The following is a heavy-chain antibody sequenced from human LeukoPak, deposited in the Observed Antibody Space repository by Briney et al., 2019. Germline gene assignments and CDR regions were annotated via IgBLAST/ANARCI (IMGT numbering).Heavy chain of an antibody. CDR2: IFYSGST. CDR1: GVSISSGGYY. D-gene: IGHD4-17*01. J-gene: IGHJ4*02. CDR3: ARGLFRSVTTAGGFDY. Sequence: SETLSLTCTVSGVSISSGGYYWSWIRQHPGKGLEWIGYIFYSGSTYYNPSLKSRVTISVDTSKNQFSLKLSSVTAADTAVYYCARGLFRSVTTAGGFDYWGQGTLVTVSS. V-gene: IGHV4-31*03.